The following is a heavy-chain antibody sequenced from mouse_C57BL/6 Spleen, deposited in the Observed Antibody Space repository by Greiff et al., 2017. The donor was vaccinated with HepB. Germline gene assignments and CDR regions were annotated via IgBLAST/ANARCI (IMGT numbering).Heavy chain of an antibody. CDR3: ARWLGDY. CDR1: GYAFSSSW. J-gene: IGHJ2*01. Sequence: VKLMESGPELVKPGASVKISCKASGYAFSSSWMNWVKQRPGKGLEWIGRIYPGDGDTNYNGKFKGKATLTADKSSSTAYMQLSSLTSEDSAVYFCARWLGDYWGQGTTLTVSS. D-gene: IGHD2-2*01. CDR2: IYPGDGDT. V-gene: IGHV1-82*01.